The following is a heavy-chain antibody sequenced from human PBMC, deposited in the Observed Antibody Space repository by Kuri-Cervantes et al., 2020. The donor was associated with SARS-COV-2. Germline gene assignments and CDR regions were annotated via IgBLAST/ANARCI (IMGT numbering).Heavy chain of an antibody. V-gene: IGHV3-30-3*01. CDR3: ARLYYYDSSGYYYYYGMDV. CDR2: ISYDGSNK. J-gene: IGHJ6*02. CDR1: GFTFSSYA. D-gene: IGHD3-22*01. Sequence: GESLKISCVASGFTFSSYAMHWVRQAPGKGLEWVTVISYDGSNKYYADSVKGRFTISRDNSKNTLYLQMNSLRAEDTAVYYCARLYYYDSSGYYYYYGMDVWGQGTTVTVSS.